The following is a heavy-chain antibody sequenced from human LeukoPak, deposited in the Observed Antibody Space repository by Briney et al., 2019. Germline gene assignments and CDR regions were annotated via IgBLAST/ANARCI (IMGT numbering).Heavy chain of an antibody. D-gene: IGHD3-16*01. CDR2: ISSSGRTI. J-gene: IGHJ6*03. Sequence: GGSLRLSCVASGFTFSSYEINWVRQAPGKGLEWVSYISSSGRTIYYADSVKGRFTISRDNAKNSLYLQMNSLRAEDTAVYYCARDRASLWDPMDVWGKGTTVTISS. CDR3: ARDRASLWDPMDV. V-gene: IGHV3-48*03. CDR1: GFTFSSYE.